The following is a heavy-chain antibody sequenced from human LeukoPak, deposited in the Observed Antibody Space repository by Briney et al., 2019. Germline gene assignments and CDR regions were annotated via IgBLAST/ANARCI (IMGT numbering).Heavy chain of an antibody. V-gene: IGHV4-59*01. J-gene: IGHJ4*02. CDR3: ARVNRGGAVDY. Sequence: SETLSLTCTVSGGSISSYYWSWIRQPPGKGLEWIGYIYYSGSTNYNPSLKSRVTISVDTSKNQFSLKLSSVTAADTAVYYCARVNRGGAVDYWGQGTLVTVSS. CDR1: GGSISSYY. D-gene: IGHD3-16*01. CDR2: IYYSGST.